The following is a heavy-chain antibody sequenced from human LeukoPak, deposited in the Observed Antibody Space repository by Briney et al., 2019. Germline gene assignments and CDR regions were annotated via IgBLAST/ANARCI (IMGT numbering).Heavy chain of an antibody. D-gene: IGHD3-10*01. CDR2: ISVSGGST. V-gene: IGHV3-23*01. CDR1: GFTFSSYG. J-gene: IGHJ4*02. Sequence: GGSLRLSCTAYGFTFSSYGMRWVRQARGKGLEWVSAISVSGGSTYYADSVKGRFTISRDNSKNTLYLQMKSLRAEDTAVYYCAKDVGYGSGNFDHWGQGILVTVSS. CDR3: AKDVGYGSGNFDH.